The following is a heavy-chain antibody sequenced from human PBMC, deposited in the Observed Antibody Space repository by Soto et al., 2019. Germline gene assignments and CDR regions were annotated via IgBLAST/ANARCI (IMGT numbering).Heavy chain of an antibody. Sequence: QVQLVQSGAEVKKPGSSVKVSCKASGGTFSSYTISWVRQAPGQGLEWMGRIIPILGIANYAQKFQGRVTITADKYPSTAYMELSSLRSEDTAVYYCARDGGTVTTNYYYYMDVWGKGTTVTVSS. CDR2: IIPILGIA. D-gene: IGHD4-4*01. CDR1: GGTFSSYT. J-gene: IGHJ6*03. CDR3: ARDGGTVTTNYYYYMDV. V-gene: IGHV1-69*08.